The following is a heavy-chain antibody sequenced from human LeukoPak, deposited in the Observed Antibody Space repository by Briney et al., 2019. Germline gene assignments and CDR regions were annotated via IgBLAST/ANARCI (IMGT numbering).Heavy chain of an antibody. D-gene: IGHD2-15*01. Sequence: ASVKVSCKASGYTFTGYYMHWVRQAPGQGLEWMGWNNPNSGGTNYAQKFQGRVTMTRDTSISTAYMELSRLRSDDTAVYYCARVCSGGSCPAPYNWFDPWGQGTLVTVSS. CDR1: GYTFTGYY. J-gene: IGHJ5*02. CDR3: ARVCSGGSCPAPYNWFDP. CDR2: NNPNSGGT. V-gene: IGHV1-2*02.